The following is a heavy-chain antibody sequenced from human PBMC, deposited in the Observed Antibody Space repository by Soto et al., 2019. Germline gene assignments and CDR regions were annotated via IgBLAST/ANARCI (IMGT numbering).Heavy chain of an antibody. CDR3: AGSEADSYSSSGYYGMDV. J-gene: IGHJ6*02. Sequence: ASVKVSCKASGYTFTSYGISWVRQAPGQGLEWMGWISAYNGNTNYAQKLQGRVTMTTETSTSTAYMELRSLRSDDTAVYYCAGSEADSYSSSGYYGMDVWGQGTTVTVSS. D-gene: IGHD6-6*01. CDR2: ISAYNGNT. CDR1: GYTFTSYG. V-gene: IGHV1-18*04.